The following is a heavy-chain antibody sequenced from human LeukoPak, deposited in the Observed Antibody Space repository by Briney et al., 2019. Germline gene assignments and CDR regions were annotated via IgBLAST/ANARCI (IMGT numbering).Heavy chain of an antibody. D-gene: IGHD2-21*02. CDR2: IYYSGST. CDR3: ARGPPYIVVVTAIGFFDH. J-gene: IGHJ4*02. CDR1: GGSLSSSY. Sequence: SETLSVTCTVSGGSLSSSYWSWIRQPPGKGLEWIGYIYYSGSTNFNPSLKSRVTISVDTSKNQFSLKLTSVTAADTAVYYCARGPPYIVVVTAIGFFDHWGQGTLVTVSS. V-gene: IGHV4-59*12.